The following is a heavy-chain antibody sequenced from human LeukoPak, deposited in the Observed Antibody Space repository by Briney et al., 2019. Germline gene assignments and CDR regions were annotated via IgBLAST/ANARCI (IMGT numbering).Heavy chain of an antibody. CDR1: GFTFSSYP. CDR3: ARDKPGRGSTAFFDY. V-gene: IGHV3-30*01. J-gene: IGHJ4*02. Sequence: GGSLRLSCAASGFTFSSYPIHWVRQIPGKGLEWVALISYDGNSKYYADSVKGRFTMSRDNSKNTLYLQMNSLRVEDTAVYYCARDKPGRGSTAFFDYWGQGTLVTVSS. CDR2: ISYDGNSK. D-gene: IGHD1-14*01.